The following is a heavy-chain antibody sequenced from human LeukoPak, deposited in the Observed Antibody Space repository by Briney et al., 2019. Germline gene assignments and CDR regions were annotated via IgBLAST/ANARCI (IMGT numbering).Heavy chain of an antibody. V-gene: IGHV4-59*02. J-gene: IGHJ4*02. Sequence: PSETLSLTCTVSGASVSSNYWSWIRQPPAKGLEWIGYIYSSGSTNYNPSLKSRVTISVDTSKNQFSLKLSSVTAADTAVYYCARAGGYRCGPTDLDYWGQGTLVTVSS. D-gene: IGHD5-18*01. CDR1: GASVSSNY. CDR2: IYSSGST. CDR3: ARAGGYRCGPTDLDY.